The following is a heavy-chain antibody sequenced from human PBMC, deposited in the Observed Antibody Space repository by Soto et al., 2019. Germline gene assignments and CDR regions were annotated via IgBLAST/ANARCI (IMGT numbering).Heavy chain of an antibody. V-gene: IGHV1-69*02. Sequence: QVQLVQSGAEVKKPGSSVKVSCKASGGTFSNYTITWVRQAPGQGLEWMGRLIPILGLANYAQKFRGRVTITAAKSTTTAYMELRSLSSEDTAMYYCARFKLGEDYWGQGTLVTVSS. J-gene: IGHJ4*02. CDR1: GGTFSNYT. CDR3: ARFKLGEDY. D-gene: IGHD3-16*01. CDR2: LIPILGLA.